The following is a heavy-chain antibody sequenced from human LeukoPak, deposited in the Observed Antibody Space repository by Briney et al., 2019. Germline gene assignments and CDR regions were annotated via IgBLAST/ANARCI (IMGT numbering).Heavy chain of an antibody. CDR1: GLTIISYG. J-gene: IGHJ4*02. CDR3: AKAEEQHLVRLVHY. CDR2: IRYDGSNK. Sequence: GGSLRLSCAASGLTIISYGMHWVRQAPGKGLEWVAFIRYDGSNKYYADSVKGRFTISRDNSKNTLYLQMNSLRAEDTAVYYCAKAEEQHLVRLVHYWGQGTRVIVSS. V-gene: IGHV3-30*02. D-gene: IGHD6-13*01.